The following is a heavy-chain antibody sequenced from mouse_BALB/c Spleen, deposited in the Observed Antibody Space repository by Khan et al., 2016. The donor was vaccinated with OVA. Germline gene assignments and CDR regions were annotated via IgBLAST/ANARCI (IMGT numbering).Heavy chain of an antibody. CDR3: ARSGGNVRWYLDV. V-gene: IGHV5-17*02. J-gene: IGHJ1*01. D-gene: IGHD2-1*01. CDR1: GFTFSSFG. CDR2: ISSGSSTI. Sequence: EVELVESGGGLVQSGGSRKLSCAASGFTFSSFGMHWVRQAPKKGLEWVAYISSGSSTIYYVDKVKGRFTISRDNPTNTPFLQMTRLRSEDTAMYCCARSGGNVRWYLDVWGAGTSVTVSS.